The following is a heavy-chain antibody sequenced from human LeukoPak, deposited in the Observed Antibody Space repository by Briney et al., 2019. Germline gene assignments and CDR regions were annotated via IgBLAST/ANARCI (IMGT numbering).Heavy chain of an antibody. J-gene: IGHJ5*02. CDR1: GFPFSSYE. V-gene: IGHV3-48*03. Sequence: GGSLRLSCVASGFPFSSYEMTWVRQAPGKGLEWVSYISTSGSTINYADSVKGRFTISRDNARNSLYLQMNSLRAEDTAVYYCARGQLHTAYYYDSSGYYPFDPWGQGTLVTVSS. CDR3: ARGQLHTAYYYDSSGYYPFDP. CDR2: ISTSGSTI. D-gene: IGHD3-22*01.